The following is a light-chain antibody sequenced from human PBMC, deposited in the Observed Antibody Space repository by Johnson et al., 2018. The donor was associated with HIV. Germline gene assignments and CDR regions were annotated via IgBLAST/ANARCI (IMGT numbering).Light chain of an antibody. CDR3: GTWDDSLRALYV. V-gene: IGLV1-51*02. CDR2: ESN. CDR1: SSNIGNNY. J-gene: IGLJ1*01. Sequence: QSVLTQPPSVSAAPGQKVTISCSGSSSNIGNNYVSWYQQLPGTAPKLLIYESNKRPSGIPDRFSGSKSGTSATLGITGLQTGAEADYYCGTWDDSLRALYVFGTGTKVTVL.